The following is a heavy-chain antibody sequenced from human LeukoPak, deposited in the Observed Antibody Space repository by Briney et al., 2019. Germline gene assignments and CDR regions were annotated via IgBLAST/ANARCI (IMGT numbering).Heavy chain of an antibody. D-gene: IGHD3-22*01. Sequence: GGSLRLSCAASGFTFSNAWMSWVRQAPGKGLERVGRIKSKTDGGTTDYAAPVKGRFTISRDDSKNTLYLQMNSLKTEDTAVYYCTTDLYYDSSGYYYGGFNAFDIWGQGTMVTVSS. J-gene: IGHJ3*02. CDR3: TTDLYYDSSGYYYGGFNAFDI. CDR2: IKSKTDGGTT. CDR1: GFTFSNAW. V-gene: IGHV3-15*01.